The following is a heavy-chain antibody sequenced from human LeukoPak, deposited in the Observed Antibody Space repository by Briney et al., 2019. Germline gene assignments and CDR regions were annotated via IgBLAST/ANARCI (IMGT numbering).Heavy chain of an antibody. CDR2: ISGSGGST. D-gene: IGHD1-26*01. V-gene: IGHV3-23*01. CDR3: ASFDLASGSYYY. J-gene: IGHJ4*02. CDR1: GFTFSSYV. Sequence: GGSLRLSCAASGFTFSSYVMSWVRQAPGKGLEWVSSISGSGGSTYYADSVRGRFTISRDNAKNSLYLQMNSLRAEDTALYYCASFDLASGSYYYWGQGTLVTVSS.